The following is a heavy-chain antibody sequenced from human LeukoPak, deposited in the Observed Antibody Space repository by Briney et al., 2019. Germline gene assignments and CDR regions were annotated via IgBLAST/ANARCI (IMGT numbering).Heavy chain of an antibody. D-gene: IGHD2-2*01. CDR1: GGSFSGYY. Sequence: SETLSLTCTVSGGSFSGYYWSWIRQSAGKGLEWIGRIYHSGSTNYNPSLKSRVTMSVDTSKNQFSLKLSSVTAADTAVYYCARGDCSSNSCSFEYWGQGTLVTVPS. CDR3: ARGDCSSNSCSFEY. J-gene: IGHJ4*02. V-gene: IGHV4-4*07. CDR2: IYHSGST.